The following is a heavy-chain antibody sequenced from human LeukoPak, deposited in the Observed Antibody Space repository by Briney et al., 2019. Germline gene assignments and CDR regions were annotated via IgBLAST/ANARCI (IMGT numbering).Heavy chain of an antibody. D-gene: IGHD6-19*01. CDR3: ARDPGGWGNFDY. CDR2: IYSGGST. V-gene: IGHV3-66*01. Sequence: GGSLRLSCTVSGFTVTTNSMSWVRQAPGKGLKWVSVIYSGGSTYYADSVKGRFTISRDYSKNTLYLQMNSLRAEDTAVYYCARDPGGWGNFDYWGQGTLVTVSS. CDR1: GFTVTTNS. J-gene: IGHJ4*02.